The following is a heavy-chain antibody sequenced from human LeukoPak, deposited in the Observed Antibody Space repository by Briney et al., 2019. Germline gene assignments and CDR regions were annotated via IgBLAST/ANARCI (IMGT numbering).Heavy chain of an antibody. CDR2: IYTSGST. CDR3: ARHGDKRGRFDP. V-gene: IGHV4-4*09. CDR1: GGSISSYY. Sequence: SETLSLTCAVYGGSISSYYWSWIRQPPGKGLEWIGYIYTSGSTNYNPSLKSRVTISVDTSKNQFSLKLSSVTAADTAVYYCARHGDKRGRFDPWGQGTLVTVSS. J-gene: IGHJ5*02. D-gene: IGHD3-16*01.